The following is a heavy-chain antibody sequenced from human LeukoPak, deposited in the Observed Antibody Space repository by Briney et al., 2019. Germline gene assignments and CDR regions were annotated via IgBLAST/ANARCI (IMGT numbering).Heavy chain of an antibody. Sequence: ASVKVSCKASGYTFTSYDNNWVRQATGQGLEWMGWMNPNSGNTGYAQKFQGRVTMTTDTYTSTAYMELRSLRSDDTAVYYCSRLPYYYDSSDNLRGLFGPWGQGTLVTVSS. J-gene: IGHJ5*02. D-gene: IGHD3-22*01. CDR2: MNPNSGNT. CDR1: GYTFTSYD. CDR3: SRLPYYYDSSDNLRGLFGP. V-gene: IGHV1-8*01.